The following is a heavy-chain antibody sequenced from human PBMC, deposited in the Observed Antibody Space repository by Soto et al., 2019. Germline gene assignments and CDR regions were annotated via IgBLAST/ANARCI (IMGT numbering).Heavy chain of an antibody. V-gene: IGHV1-3*01. CDR1: GYTFTSYA. CDR3: ARELVAAAGMNSYYGIDV. Sequence: QVQLVQSGAEVKKPGASVKVSCKASGYTFTSYAMHWVRQAPGQRLEWMGWINAGNGNTKYSQKFQGRVNITRDTSASPAYMEVSSLRSEGTAVYYCARELVAAAGMNSYYGIDVWGQGTTGTVSS. J-gene: IGHJ6*02. CDR2: INAGNGNT. D-gene: IGHD6-13*01.